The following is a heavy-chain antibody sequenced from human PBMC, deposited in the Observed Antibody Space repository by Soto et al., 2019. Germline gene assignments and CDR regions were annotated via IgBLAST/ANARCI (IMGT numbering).Heavy chain of an antibody. CDR1: GFTFSSYE. CDR2: ISSSGSTI. J-gene: IGHJ6*02. Sequence: PGGSLRLSCAASGFTFSSYEMNWVRQAPGKGLEWVSYISSSGSTIYYADSVKGRFTISRDNAKNSLYLQMNSLRAEDTAVYYCARDELYPTLSEQQLVRPYYYYGMDVWGQGTTVTVS. V-gene: IGHV3-48*03. CDR3: ARDELYPTLSEQQLVRPYYYYGMDV. D-gene: IGHD6-13*01.